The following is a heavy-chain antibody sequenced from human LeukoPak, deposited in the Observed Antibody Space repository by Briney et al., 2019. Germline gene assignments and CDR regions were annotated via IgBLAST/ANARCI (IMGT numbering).Heavy chain of an antibody. J-gene: IGHJ3*02. CDR3: ARVYSSSTDAFDI. D-gene: IGHD6-13*01. Sequence: SETLSLTCTVSGGSISNYYWSWIRQPPGKGLEWIGYIYYSGSTNYNPSLKSRVTISVDTSKNQFSLKLSSVTAADTAVYYCARVYSSSTDAFDIWGQGTMVTVSS. V-gene: IGHV4-59*01. CDR2: IYYSGST. CDR1: GGSISNYY.